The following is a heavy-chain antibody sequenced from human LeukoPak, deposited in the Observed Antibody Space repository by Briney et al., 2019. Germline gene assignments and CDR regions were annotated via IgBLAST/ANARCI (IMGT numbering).Heavy chain of an antibody. CDR1: GLTFSSYW. J-gene: IGHJ3*02. CDR2: INSDGSST. Sequence: QTGGSLRLSWAASGLTFSSYWTHWVRQAPGKGLVWVSRINSDGSSTNYADSVKGRFTISRDNAKNTLYLQMNSLRAEDTAVFYCARDGYNLDAFDIWGQGTMVTVSS. V-gene: IGHV3-74*01. CDR3: ARDGYNLDAFDI. D-gene: IGHD5-24*01.